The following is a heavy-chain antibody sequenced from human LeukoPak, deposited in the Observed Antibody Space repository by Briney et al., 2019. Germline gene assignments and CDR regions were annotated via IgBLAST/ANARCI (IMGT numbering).Heavy chain of an antibody. J-gene: IGHJ5*02. Sequence: SETLSLTCTVSGGSISSGGYYWSWIRQHPGKGLEWIGYIYYSGSTYYNPSLKSRVTISVDTSKNQFSLKLSSVTAADTAVYYCARHSKVLATVNPWGQGILVTVSS. V-gene: IGHV4-31*03. CDR1: GGSISSGGYY. CDR2: IYYSGST. D-gene: IGHD5-12*01. CDR3: ARHSKVLATVNP.